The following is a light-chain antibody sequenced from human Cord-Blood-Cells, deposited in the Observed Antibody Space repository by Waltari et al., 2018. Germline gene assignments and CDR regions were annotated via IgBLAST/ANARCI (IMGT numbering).Light chain of an antibody. CDR1: QSVLYSSNNKNY. V-gene: IGKV4-1*01. J-gene: IGKJ3*01. CDR2: WAS. Sequence: DIVMPQSPDSLAVSLGETATINCKSRQSVLYSSNNKNYLAWYQQKPGQPPKLLIYWASTRESGVPDRFSGSGSGTDFTLTISSLQAEDVAVYYCQQYYSTPPFTFGPGTKVDIK. CDR3: QQYYSTPPFT.